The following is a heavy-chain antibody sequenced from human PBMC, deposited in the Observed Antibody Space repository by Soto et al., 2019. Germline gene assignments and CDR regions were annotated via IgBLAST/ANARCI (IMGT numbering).Heavy chain of an antibody. Sequence: QLQLQESGPGLVRPSQTLSLTCSVSGGSITSGGYYWGWIRQLPGKGLEWVAYVYSSGRTYYNPSRESRLSISLDTSKNQFSLILRSVTVADTAIYYCARDHNGFNTAFDIWGQGAMVTVSS. J-gene: IGHJ3*02. CDR1: GGSITSGGYY. CDR3: ARDHNGFNTAFDI. V-gene: IGHV4-31*03. CDR2: VYSSGRT. D-gene: IGHD5-12*01.